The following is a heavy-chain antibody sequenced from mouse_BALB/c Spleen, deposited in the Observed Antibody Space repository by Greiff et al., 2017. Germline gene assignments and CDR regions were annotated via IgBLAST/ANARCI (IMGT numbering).Heavy chain of an antibody. CDR2: ISNLAYSI. CDR1: GFTFSDYG. V-gene: IGHV5-15*02. J-gene: IGHJ1*01. Sequence: EVMLVESGGGLVQPGGSRKLSCAASGFTFSDYGMAWVRQAPGKGPEWVAFISNLAYSIYYADTVTGRFTISRENAKNTLYLEMSSLRSEDTAMYYCARADGYYLWYFDVWGAGTTVTVSS. D-gene: IGHD2-3*01. CDR3: ARADGYYLWYFDV.